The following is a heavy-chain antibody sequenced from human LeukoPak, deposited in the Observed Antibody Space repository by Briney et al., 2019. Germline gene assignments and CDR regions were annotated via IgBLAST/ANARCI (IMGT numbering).Heavy chain of an antibody. Sequence: SETLSLTCTVSGGSIRSKYWRWIRQPPGKGLEWIGYIHYSGNTNYNPSLKSRVTISIDTSKNQFSLELNSVTAADTAVYYCARDAGIPYCGGDCYPDYWGQGTLVTVSS. CDR1: GGSIRSKY. J-gene: IGHJ4*02. CDR3: ARDAGIPYCGGDCYPDY. D-gene: IGHD2-21*01. V-gene: IGHV4-59*01. CDR2: IHYSGNT.